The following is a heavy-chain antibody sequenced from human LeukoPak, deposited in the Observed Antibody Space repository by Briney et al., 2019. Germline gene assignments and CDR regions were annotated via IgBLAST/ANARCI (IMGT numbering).Heavy chain of an antibody. CDR1: GFTLSGFG. J-gene: IGHJ4*02. Sequence: RTPRPPPAASGFTLSGFGMNWVRQAPGKRLEWGSYISSSTTTTYYADSVKGRFIISRDNAKNSLYLQMNSLRAEDTAVYYCARIRWGSGYAQLDYWGQGTLVTVSS. V-gene: IGHV3-48*01. CDR2: ISSSTTTT. D-gene: IGHD3-22*01. CDR3: ARIRWGSGYAQLDY.